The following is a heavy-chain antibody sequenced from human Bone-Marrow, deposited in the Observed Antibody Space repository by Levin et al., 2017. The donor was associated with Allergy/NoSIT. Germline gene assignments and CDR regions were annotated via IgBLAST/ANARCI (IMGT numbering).Heavy chain of an antibody. CDR3: STDSSGWSPGGY. V-gene: IGHV1-3*01. CDR2: IYPFNGDT. J-gene: IGHJ4*02. D-gene: IGHD6-19*01. CDR1: GYSFTDYA. Sequence: ASVKVSCKASGYSFTDYAIHWVRQAPGQRFEWMGWIYPFNGDTKYSQKFQGRGTITTDTSAKTAYMEVSSLTSEDTALYYCSTDSSGWSPGGYWGQGTLVTVSS.